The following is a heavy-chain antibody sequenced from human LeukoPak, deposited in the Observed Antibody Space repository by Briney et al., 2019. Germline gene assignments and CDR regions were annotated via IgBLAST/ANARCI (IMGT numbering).Heavy chain of an antibody. D-gene: IGHD3-16*01. Sequence: GGSLRPSCAASGFSFTKNWMHWVRHAPGKGLVWVSLIKNDGTTTAYADSVKGRFTISRDNAKNTVYLQMNSLRAEDTAIYYCARDRFHAVESWGQGTLVTVPS. CDR1: GFSFTKNW. CDR3: ARDRFHAVES. CDR2: IKNDGTTT. J-gene: IGHJ5*01. V-gene: IGHV3-74*01.